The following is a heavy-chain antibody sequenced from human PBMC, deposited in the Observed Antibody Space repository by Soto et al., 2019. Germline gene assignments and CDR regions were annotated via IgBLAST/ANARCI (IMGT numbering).Heavy chain of an antibody. CDR3: XXXXXXXXXXXLNQRSFDL. CDR1: GFIFNEYG. Sequence: QVQLVQSGGGVVQPGRSLRLSCAASGFIFNEYGMHWVRQAPGKGLEWVAVIWYDGSNKYYADSVKGRFTFSRDNSKNTXXLKXXXXXXXXXXXXXXXXXXXXXXXXXLNQRSFDLWGQGTLVTVSS. J-gene: IGHJ4*02. CDR2: IWYDGSNK. V-gene: IGHV3-33*01.